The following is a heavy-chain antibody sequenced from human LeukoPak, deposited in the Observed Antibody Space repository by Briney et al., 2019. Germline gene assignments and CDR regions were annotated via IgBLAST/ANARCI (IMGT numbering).Heavy chain of an antibody. D-gene: IGHD3-10*01. CDR3: ASPRARMVRGVIIHLLNY. V-gene: IGHV1-18*01. J-gene: IGHJ4*02. CDR2: ISAYNGNT. CDR1: GYTFTSYG. Sequence: ASVKVSCKASGYTFTSYGISWVRQAPGQGLEWMGWISAYNGNTNYAQKLQGRVTMTTDTSTSTAYMELRSLRSDDTAVYYCASPRARMVRGVIIHLLNYWGQGTLVTVSS.